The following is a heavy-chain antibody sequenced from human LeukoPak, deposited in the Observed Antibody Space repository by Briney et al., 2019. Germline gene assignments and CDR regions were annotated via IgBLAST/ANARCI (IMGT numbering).Heavy chain of an antibody. CDR2: LYHSGNT. J-gene: IGHJ4*02. D-gene: IGHD1-26*01. CDR3: ARLSGGSYEYYFDY. CDR1: GSSISSGYY. Sequence: KSSETLSLTCTVSGSSISSGYYWDWIRQPPGKGLEWIGSLYHSGNTYYNPSLKSRVTISVDTSKNQFSLKLSSVTAADTAVYYCARLSGGSYEYYFDYWGQGTLVTVSS. V-gene: IGHV4-38-2*02.